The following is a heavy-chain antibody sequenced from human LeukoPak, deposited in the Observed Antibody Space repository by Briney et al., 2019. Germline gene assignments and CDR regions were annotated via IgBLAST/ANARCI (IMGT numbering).Heavy chain of an antibody. CDR1: GFAFSDYS. CDR3: ARVHRGYSYGRLDY. J-gene: IGHJ4*02. Sequence: PGGSLRLSCAASGFAFSDYSMNWVRQAPGMGLEWVSYISSSDNTIHYADSVKGRFTISRDNAKNSLYLEMNSLRDEDTAVYYCARVHRGYSYGRLDYWGQGTLVTVSS. CDR2: ISSSDNTI. D-gene: IGHD5-18*01. V-gene: IGHV3-48*02.